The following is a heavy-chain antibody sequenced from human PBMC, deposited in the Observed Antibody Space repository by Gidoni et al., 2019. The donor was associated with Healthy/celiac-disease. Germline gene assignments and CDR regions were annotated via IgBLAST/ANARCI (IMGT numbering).Heavy chain of an antibody. CDR1: GLPFSSYS. V-gene: IGHV3-21*01. CDR3: ARDGRQLVQPWGDY. CDR2: IRSSSSYI. J-gene: IGHJ4*02. D-gene: IGHD6-13*01. Sequence: EVQLVESGGGLVKPGGSLRLSCAASGLPFSSYSMNWVRQAPGKGLEWVSSIRSSSSYIYYADSVKGRFTISRDNAKNSLYLQMNSLRAEDTAVYYCARDGRQLVQPWGDYWGQGTLVTVSS.